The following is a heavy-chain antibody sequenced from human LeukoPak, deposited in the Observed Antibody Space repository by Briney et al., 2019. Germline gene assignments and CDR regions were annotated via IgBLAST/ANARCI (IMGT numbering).Heavy chain of an antibody. CDR2: IYYSGTS. CDR3: ARQPVVAATPFYYMDV. CDR1: GGSFSSSTYY. J-gene: IGHJ6*03. D-gene: IGHD2-15*01. Sequence: SETLSLTCSVSGGSFSSSTYYWGWIRQPPGKGLEWIGAIYYSGTSYYNSSLKSRVTISVDTSKNQFSLKLSSVTAADTAVYYCARQPVVAATPFYYMDVWGKGAPVTISS. V-gene: IGHV4-39*01.